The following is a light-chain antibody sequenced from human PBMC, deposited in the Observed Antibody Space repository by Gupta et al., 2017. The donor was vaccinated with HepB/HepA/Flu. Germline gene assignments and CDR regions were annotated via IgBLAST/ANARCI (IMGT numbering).Light chain of an antibody. CDR2: RNN. V-gene: IGLV1-47*01. CDR3: AAWDDSLSGVV. CDR1: SSNIGTNY. Sequence: QSVLTQPPSASGTPGQRVIISCSGSSSNIGTNYVYWYQQLPGTAPKLLIYRNNQRPSGVPDRFSGPKSGTSASLAISGLRSEDEADYYCAAWDDSLSGVVFGGGTKLTVL. J-gene: IGLJ2*01.